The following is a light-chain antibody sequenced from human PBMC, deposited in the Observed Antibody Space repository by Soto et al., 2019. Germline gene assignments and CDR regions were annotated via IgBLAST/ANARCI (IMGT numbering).Light chain of an antibody. CDR2: DVS. CDR1: SSDVGGYDF. J-gene: IGLJ1*01. CDR3: SSYTSISTYV. Sequence: QSVLTQPASVSGSPGQSITISCTGTSSDVGGYDFVSWYQHHPGKAPRLMIYDVSHRPSGVSDRFSASKSGNTASLTISGLLAEDEAHYYCSSYTSISTYVFGTGTKVTVL. V-gene: IGLV2-14*03.